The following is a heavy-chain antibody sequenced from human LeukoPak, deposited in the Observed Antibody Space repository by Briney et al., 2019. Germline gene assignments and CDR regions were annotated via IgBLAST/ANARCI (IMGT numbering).Heavy chain of an antibody. CDR2: ISSSGSTI. CDR3: ARDLETETYCSSTSCHNWFDL. D-gene: IGHD2-2*01. J-gene: IGHJ5*02. Sequence: GGSLRLSCAASGFTFSSYEMNWVRQAPGKGLEWVSYISSSGSTIYYADSVMGRFTISRDNAKNSLYLQMNSLRAEDTAVYYCARDLETETYCSSTSCHNWFDLWGQGTLVTVSS. V-gene: IGHV3-48*03. CDR1: GFTFSSYE.